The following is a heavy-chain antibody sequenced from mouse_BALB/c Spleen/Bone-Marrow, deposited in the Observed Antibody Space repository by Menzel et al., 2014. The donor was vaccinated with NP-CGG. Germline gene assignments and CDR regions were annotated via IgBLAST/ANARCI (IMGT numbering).Heavy chain of an antibody. CDR2: INNGGGTT. D-gene: IGHD1-2*01. CDR3: ARRYDYGYGPFAY. Sequence: EVMLVESGGGLVQPGGSLKLSCAASGFTFSNYTMSWIRQTPEKRLEWVAYINNGGGTTYYPDTVKGRFTISRDNAKNTLYLQMSSLKSEDTAMYYCARRYDYGYGPFAYWGQGTLVTVSA. CDR1: GFTFSNYT. V-gene: IGHV5-12-2*01. J-gene: IGHJ3*01.